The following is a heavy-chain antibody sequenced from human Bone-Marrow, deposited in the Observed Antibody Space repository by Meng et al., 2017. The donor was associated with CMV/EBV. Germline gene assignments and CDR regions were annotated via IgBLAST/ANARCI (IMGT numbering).Heavy chain of an antibody. Sequence: ASVKVSCKASGYTFTGYYMHWVRQAPGQGLEGMGWINPNSGGTNYAQKFQGRVTMTRDTSIRTAYMEMSRLRSDDTAVYYCLYGSGGYYAPFVYWGQGTLVTVSS. J-gene: IGHJ4*02. D-gene: IGHD3-10*01. CDR3: LYGSGGYYAPFVY. CDR2: INPNSGGT. CDR1: GYTFTGYY. V-gene: IGHV1-2*02.